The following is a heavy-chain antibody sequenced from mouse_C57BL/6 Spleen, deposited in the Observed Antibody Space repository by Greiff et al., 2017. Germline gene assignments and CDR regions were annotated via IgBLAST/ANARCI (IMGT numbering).Heavy chain of an antibody. CDR3: ARGAQATFFDY. Sequence: VHLVESGAELVRPGASVKLSCKASGYTFTDYYINWVKQRPGQGLEWIARIYPGSGNTYYNEKFKGKATLTAEKSSSTAYMQLSSLTSEDSAVYFCARGAQATFFDYWGQGTTLTVSS. J-gene: IGHJ2*01. V-gene: IGHV1-76*01. CDR2: IYPGSGNT. CDR1: GYTFTDYY. D-gene: IGHD3-2*02.